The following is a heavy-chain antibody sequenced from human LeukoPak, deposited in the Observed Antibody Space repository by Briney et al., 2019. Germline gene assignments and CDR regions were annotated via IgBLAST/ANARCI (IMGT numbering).Heavy chain of an antibody. D-gene: IGHD2-15*01. V-gene: IGHV3-7*04. CDR2: INQDGSEK. CDR1: GFTFSTYW. J-gene: IGHJ4*02. Sequence: GGSLRLSCAASGFTFSTYWMTWVRQAPGKGLEWVANINQDGSEKYYVDSVKGRFTISRDNAKNSLYLQVNSLRVEDTAVYYGVGVRGSGYFDYWGQGTLVTVSS. CDR3: VGVRGSGYFDY.